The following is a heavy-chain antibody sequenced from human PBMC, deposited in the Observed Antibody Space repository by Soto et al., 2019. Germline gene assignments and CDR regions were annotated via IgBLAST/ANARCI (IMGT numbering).Heavy chain of an antibody. CDR3: ARMVEYYYDSSGMSWFDP. Sequence: GSLRLSCAASGFTFSDYYMSWIRQAPGKGLEWVSYISSSSSYTNYADSVKGRFTISRDNAKNSLYLQMNSLRAEDTAVYYCARMVEYYYDSSGMSWFDPWGQGTLVTVSS. CDR2: ISSSSSYT. CDR1: GFTFSDYY. J-gene: IGHJ5*02. V-gene: IGHV3-11*06. D-gene: IGHD3-22*01.